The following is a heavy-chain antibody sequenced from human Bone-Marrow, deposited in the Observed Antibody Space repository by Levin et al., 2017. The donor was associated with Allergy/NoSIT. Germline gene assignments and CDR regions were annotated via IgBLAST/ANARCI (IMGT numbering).Heavy chain of an antibody. CDR2: ISGSGDST. J-gene: IGHJ1*01. CDR3: AKGAGSSARDSGTH. V-gene: IGHV3-23*01. CDR1: GFTFSSYG. D-gene: IGHD2-2*01. Sequence: GESLKISCAASGFTFSSYGMTRVRQAPGKGLEWVASISGSGDSTFYADSLKGRFTISRDNSKSTLYLRMNSLRAGDTAVYYCAKGAGSSARDSGTHWGQGTLVTVSS.